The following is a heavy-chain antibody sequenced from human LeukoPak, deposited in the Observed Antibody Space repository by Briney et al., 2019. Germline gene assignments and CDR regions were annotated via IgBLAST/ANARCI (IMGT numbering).Heavy chain of an antibody. Sequence: HPGGSLRLSCAASGFTFSSYAMSWVRQAPGKGLEWVSAISGSGGSTYYADSVKGRFTISRDDSENTLYLQMNSLRADDTAVYYCVRSGGFCSSTSCYTAYFQYWGQGTLVTVSS. CDR1: GFTFSSYA. D-gene: IGHD2-2*02. J-gene: IGHJ1*01. CDR2: ISGSGGST. CDR3: VRSGGFCSSTSCYTAYFQY. V-gene: IGHV3-23*01.